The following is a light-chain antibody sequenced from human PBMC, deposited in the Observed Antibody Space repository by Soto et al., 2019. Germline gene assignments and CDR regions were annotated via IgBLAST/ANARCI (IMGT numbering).Light chain of an antibody. Sequence: QSALTQPAPVSGSPGQSITISCTGTSSDVGGYNYVSWYQQHPGKAPKLMIYDVSNRPSGVSNRFSGSKSGNTASLTISGLQAEDEADYYCSSYTSSSTLYVVFGGGTKVTVL. V-gene: IGLV2-14*01. CDR1: SSDVGGYNY. CDR3: SSYTSSSTLYVV. J-gene: IGLJ2*01. CDR2: DVS.